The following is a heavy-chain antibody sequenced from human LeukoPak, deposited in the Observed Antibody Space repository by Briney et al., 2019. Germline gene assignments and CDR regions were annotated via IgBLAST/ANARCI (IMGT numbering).Heavy chain of an antibody. D-gene: IGHD3-3*01. Sequence: GGSLRLSCTASGFTFSNYAVHWVRQAPGKGLEWVALISYDGSDKYYADSVKGRFTISRDNSKNTLYLQMNSLRAEDTALYYCARVETDYYYYYGVDVWGQGTTVTVSS. CDR3: ARVETDYYYYYGVDV. J-gene: IGHJ6*02. CDR1: GFTFSNYA. CDR2: ISYDGSDK. V-gene: IGHV3-30*04.